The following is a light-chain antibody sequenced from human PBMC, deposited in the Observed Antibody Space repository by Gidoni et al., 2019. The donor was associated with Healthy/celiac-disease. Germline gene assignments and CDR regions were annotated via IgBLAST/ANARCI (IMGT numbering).Light chain of an antibody. CDR1: QSVSISY. V-gene: IGKV3-20*01. Sequence: EIVLTQSPGTLSLSPGERATIPCRASQSVSISYLTWYQQKPGQAPRLLIYGASSRATGIPDRFSGSGSGTDFTLTISRLEPEDFAVYYCQQYGSSPWTFGQGTKVEIK. CDR2: GAS. CDR3: QQYGSSPWT. J-gene: IGKJ1*01.